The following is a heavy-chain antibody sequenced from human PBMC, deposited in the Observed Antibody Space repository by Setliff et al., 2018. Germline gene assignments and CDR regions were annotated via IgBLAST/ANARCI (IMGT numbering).Heavy chain of an antibody. CDR1: GYTFTNYY. D-gene: IGHD1-26*01. CDR3: AREFPGATKGFDY. J-gene: IGHJ4*02. V-gene: IGHV1-46*01. Sequence: ASVKVSCKTSGYTFTNYYIHWVRQAPGQGLEWMGVLSHHNGGTNYEQTFHGRVTMTRDMSTSTVYMEVSSLTSEDSAGYYCAREFPGATKGFDYWGQGALVTVSS. CDR2: LSHHNGGT.